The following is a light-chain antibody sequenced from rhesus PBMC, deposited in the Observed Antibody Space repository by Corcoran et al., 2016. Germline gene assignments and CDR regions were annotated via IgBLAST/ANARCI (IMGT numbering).Light chain of an antibody. CDR2: YAS. J-gene: IGKJ2*01. CDR3: QQYNSDPYS. CDR1: QGISSY. V-gene: IGKV1-37*01. Sequence: DIQMTQSPSFLSASVGDRVTITCRASQGISSYLAWYQQKPGKAPKPLIYYASNLESGVTSRFSGSGSGTEFTLTISSLQPEDFAVYYCQQYNSDPYSFGQGTKVEIK.